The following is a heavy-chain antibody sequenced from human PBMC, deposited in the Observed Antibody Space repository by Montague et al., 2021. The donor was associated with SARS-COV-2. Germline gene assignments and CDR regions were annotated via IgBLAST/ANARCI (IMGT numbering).Heavy chain of an antibody. J-gene: IGHJ5*02. CDR1: GGSISSGSYY. Sequence: TLSLTCTVSGGSISSGSYYWSWIRQPAGKGLEWIGRIYTSGSTNYXXXLKSRVTISVDTSKNQFSLKLSSVTAADTAMYYCAREGTWIQAPGWFDPWGQGTLVTVSS. V-gene: IGHV4-61*02. CDR2: IYTSGST. CDR3: AREGTWIQAPGWFDP. D-gene: IGHD5-18*01.